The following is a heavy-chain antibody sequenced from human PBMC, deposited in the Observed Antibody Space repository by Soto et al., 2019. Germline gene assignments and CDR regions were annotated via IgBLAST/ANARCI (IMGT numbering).Heavy chain of an antibody. CDR3: ARVGYYDSSGYYYTGFDY. CDR2: IYYSGST. J-gene: IGHJ4*02. Sequence: PSETLSLTCTVSRGSISSYYWSSIRQPPGKGLAWIGYIYYSGSTNYNPSLKSRVTISVDTSKNQFSLKLSSVTAADTAVYYCARVGYYDSSGYYYTGFDYWGQGTLVTVS. V-gene: IGHV4-59*01. D-gene: IGHD3-22*01. CDR1: RGSISSYY.